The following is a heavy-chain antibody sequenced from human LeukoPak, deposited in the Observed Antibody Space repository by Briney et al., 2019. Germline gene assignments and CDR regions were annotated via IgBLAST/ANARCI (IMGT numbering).Heavy chain of an antibody. CDR3: ARGLVGYSYGYYDY. J-gene: IGHJ4*02. CDR1: GGTFRSYA. Sequence: SVKVSCKASGGTFRSYAISWVRQAPGQGLEWMGRIIPIFGTANHAQKFQGRVTITTDESTSTAYMELSSLRSEDTAVYYCARGLVGYSYGYYDYWGQGTLVTVSS. D-gene: IGHD5-18*01. V-gene: IGHV1-69*05. CDR2: IIPIFGTA.